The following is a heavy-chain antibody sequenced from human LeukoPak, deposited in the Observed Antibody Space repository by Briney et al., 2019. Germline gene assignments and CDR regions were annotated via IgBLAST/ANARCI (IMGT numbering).Heavy chain of an antibody. D-gene: IGHD2-2*01. J-gene: IGHJ4*02. Sequence: GGSLRLSCAASGFTFSSYAMSWVRQAPGKGLEWVSAISGSGGSTYYADSVKGRFTISRDNSKNTLYLQMNSLRAEDTAVYYCATERWGDIVVVPAARGDYWGQGTLVTVSS. CDR2: ISGSGGST. V-gene: IGHV3-23*01. CDR3: ATERWGDIVVVPAARGDY. CDR1: GFTFSSYA.